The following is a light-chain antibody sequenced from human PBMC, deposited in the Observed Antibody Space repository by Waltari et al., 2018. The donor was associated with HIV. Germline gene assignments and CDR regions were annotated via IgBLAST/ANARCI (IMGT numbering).Light chain of an antibody. Sequence: DIQMTQSPSSLSASVGDRVTFSCPASRAISNSVAWYQLKPGGAPKLLIFAASRLETGVPSRFSGSSSGTDFTLTINNLQPEDFASYFCHQYDAIPYTFGQGTNLEIK. CDR2: AAS. V-gene: IGKV1-NL1*01. CDR1: RAISNS. J-gene: IGKJ2*01. CDR3: HQYDAIPYT.